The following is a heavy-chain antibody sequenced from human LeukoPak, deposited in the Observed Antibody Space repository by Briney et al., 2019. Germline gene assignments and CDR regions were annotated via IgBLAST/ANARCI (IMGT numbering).Heavy chain of an antibody. D-gene: IGHD4-23*01. CDR1: GGSISSNNW. Sequence: SETLSLTCAVSGGSISSNNWWGWVRQPPGKGLEWIGEIYHSGSPNYNPSLKSRVTISVDKSRNHFSLNLSSVTAADTAVYYCARAPGGNAGNFQHWGQGTLVTVSS. V-gene: IGHV4-4*02. CDR3: ARAPGGNAGNFQH. CDR2: IYHSGSP. J-gene: IGHJ1*01.